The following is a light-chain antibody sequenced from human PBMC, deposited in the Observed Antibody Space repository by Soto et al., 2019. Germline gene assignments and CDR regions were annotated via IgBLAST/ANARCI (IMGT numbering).Light chain of an antibody. J-gene: IGLJ2*01. V-gene: IGLV2-18*02. Sequence: QSVLTQPPSVSGSPGQSVTISCTGTSSDVGSYNRVSWYQQPPGTAPKLMIYEVSNRPSGVPDRFSGSKSGNTASLTISGLQADDEADYYCSSYTASSTRVFGGGTKLTVL. CDR3: SSYTASSTRV. CDR2: EVS. CDR1: SSDVGSYNR.